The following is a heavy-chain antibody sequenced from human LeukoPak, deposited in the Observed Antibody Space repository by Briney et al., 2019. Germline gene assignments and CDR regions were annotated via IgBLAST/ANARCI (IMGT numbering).Heavy chain of an antibody. V-gene: IGHV3-7*04. CDR1: GFIFSAYW. CDR3: ARALYTTGWYPDYFDF. CDR2: IKPDGTDS. J-gene: IGHJ4*02. D-gene: IGHD6-19*01. Sequence: GGSLRLSCAASGFIFSAYWMSWVRQTPGKGLEWLANIKPDGTDSYYVDSVRGRFTISRGNAENSLYLQMNSLRAEDTAVYYCARALYTTGWYPDYFDFWGQGTLVTVSS.